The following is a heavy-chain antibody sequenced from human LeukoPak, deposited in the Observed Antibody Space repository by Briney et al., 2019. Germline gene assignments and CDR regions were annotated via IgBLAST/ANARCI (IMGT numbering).Heavy chain of an antibody. J-gene: IGHJ4*02. V-gene: IGHV3-7*03. D-gene: IGHD3-10*01. CDR3: AKLPGGSASYYFDY. Sequence: PGGSLRLSCAASGFTFSSYWMSWVRQAPGKGLEWVANIKQDGSEKYYVDSVKGRFTISRDNSKNTLYLQMNSLRAEDTAVYYCAKLPGGSASYYFDYWGQGTLVTVSS. CDR2: IKQDGSEK. CDR1: GFTFSSYW.